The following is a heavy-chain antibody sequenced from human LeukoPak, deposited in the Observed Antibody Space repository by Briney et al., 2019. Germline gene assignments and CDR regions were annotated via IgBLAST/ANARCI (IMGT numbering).Heavy chain of an antibody. CDR3: ARRLVVAATFDY. J-gene: IGHJ4*02. CDR2: IYYSGST. D-gene: IGHD2-15*01. V-gene: IGHV4-59*01. CDR1: GGSISSYY. Sequence: SETLSLTCTVSGGSISSYYWSWIRQPPGKGLEWIGYIYYSGSTNYNPSLKSRVTISVDTSKNQFSLKLSSVTAADTAVYYCARRLVVAATFDYWGQGTLVTVSS.